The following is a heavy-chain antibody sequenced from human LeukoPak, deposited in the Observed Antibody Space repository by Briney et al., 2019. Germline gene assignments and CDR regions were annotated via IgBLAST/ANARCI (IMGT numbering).Heavy chain of an antibody. Sequence: SETLFLTCTVSGGSINSSSYYWGWIRQPPGKGLEWIGSIFYSGNTYDNPSLKSRVTISVDTSKNQFSLKLNSVTAADTAVYYCARHRSKWLQSSFDYWGQGTLVTVSS. J-gene: IGHJ4*02. D-gene: IGHD5-24*01. CDR1: GGSINSSSYY. CDR3: ARHRSKWLQSSFDY. V-gene: IGHV4-39*01. CDR2: IFYSGNT.